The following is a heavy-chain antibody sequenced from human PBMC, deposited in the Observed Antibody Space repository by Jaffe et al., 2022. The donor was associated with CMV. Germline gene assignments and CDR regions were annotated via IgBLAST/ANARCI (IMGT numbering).Heavy chain of an antibody. Sequence: QVQLVESGGGVVQPGRSLRLSCAASGFTFSSYGMHWVRQAPGKGLEWVAVIWYDGSNKYYADSVKGRFTISRDNSKNTLYLQMNSLRAEDTAVYYCARWQGYGDYVGAFDIWGQGTMVTVSS. CDR3: ARWQGYGDYVGAFDI. J-gene: IGHJ3*02. V-gene: IGHV3-33*01. D-gene: IGHD4-17*01. CDR2: IWYDGSNK. CDR1: GFTFSSYG.